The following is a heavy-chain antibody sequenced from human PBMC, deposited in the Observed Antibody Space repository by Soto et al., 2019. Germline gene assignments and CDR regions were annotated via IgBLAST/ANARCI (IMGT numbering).Heavy chain of an antibody. CDR2: TYYRSDWRH. Sequence: SQTLSLTCAISGDSVSSNTAAWNWIRSSPSRGLEWLGRTYYRSDWRHDYAVSVRSRITVNPDTSKNHFSLQLNSVTPDDTAVYYCARGVAGSGFDLWGQGTLVTVSS. V-gene: IGHV6-1*01. J-gene: IGHJ4*02. CDR3: ARGVAGSGFDL. D-gene: IGHD6-19*01. CDR1: GDSVSSNTAA.